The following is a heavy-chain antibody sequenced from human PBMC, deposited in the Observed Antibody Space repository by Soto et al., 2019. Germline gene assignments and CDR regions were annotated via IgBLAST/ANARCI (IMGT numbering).Heavy chain of an antibody. CDR1: SGSIRNYY. V-gene: IGHV4-4*07. CDR2: IFPTGIT. Sequence: SETLSLTCTVSSGSIRNYYWSWIRQPAGKGLEWIGRIFPTGITDYNPSLKSRVTMSFDTSKNQFSLKLNSVTAADTAVYYCARGSLGPAFWGQGTLVTVSS. J-gene: IGHJ4*02. D-gene: IGHD1-26*01. CDR3: ARGSLGPAF.